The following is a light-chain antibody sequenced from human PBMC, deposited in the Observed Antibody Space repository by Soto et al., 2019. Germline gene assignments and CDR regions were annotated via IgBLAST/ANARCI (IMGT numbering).Light chain of an antibody. CDR3: QQYNSYPLT. V-gene: IGKV1-5*03. J-gene: IGKJ5*01. CDR2: RSS. CDR1: QSISRL. Sequence: DVQMTQSPYTLSASVGARVTITCRASQSISRLLAWYQQKPGRAPTLLIYRSSTLESGVPSRFSGSGSGTEFSLTISSRQPDDFASDNCQQYNSYPLTVRQSTRLEIK.